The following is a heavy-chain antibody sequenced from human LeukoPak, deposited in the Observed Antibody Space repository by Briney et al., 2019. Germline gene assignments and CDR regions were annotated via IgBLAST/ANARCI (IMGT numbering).Heavy chain of an antibody. CDR1: GFTFSNYW. CDR3: ARGQGCGY. V-gene: IGHV3-7*04. D-gene: IGHD2-21*01. J-gene: IGHJ4*02. CDR2: MKQDGREE. Sequence: PGGSLRLSCAASGFTFSNYWMSWVRQAPGKGLEWVANMKQDGREEYYVDSVKGRFTISRDNAKNSLYLQMNSLRAEDTAVYYCARGQGCGYWGQGTLVTVSS.